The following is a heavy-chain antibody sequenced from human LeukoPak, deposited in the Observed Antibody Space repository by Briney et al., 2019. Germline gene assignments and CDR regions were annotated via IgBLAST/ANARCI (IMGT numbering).Heavy chain of an antibody. Sequence: PGGSLRLSCAASGFTFSSYAMSWVRQAPGKGLEWVAFIRFDGSNKYYADSVKGRFTISRDNSKNTLYLQMNSLRAEDTAVYYCAKDRGYSTTWNLFDYWGQGTLVTVSS. CDR3: AKDRGYSTTWNLFDY. CDR2: IRFDGSNK. J-gene: IGHJ4*02. CDR1: GFTFSSYA. D-gene: IGHD6-13*01. V-gene: IGHV3-30*02.